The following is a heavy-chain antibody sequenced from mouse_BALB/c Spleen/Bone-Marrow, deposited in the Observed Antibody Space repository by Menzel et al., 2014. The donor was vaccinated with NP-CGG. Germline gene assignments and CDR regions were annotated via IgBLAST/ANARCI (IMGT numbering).Heavy chain of an antibody. V-gene: IGHV5-6-4*01. J-gene: IGHJ3*01. D-gene: IGHD1-2*01. CDR3: TREDYGYTFAY. CDR1: GFTFSSYT. CDR2: ISSGGSYT. Sequence: EVQLVESGGGLVKPGGSLKLSCAASGFTFSSYTMSWVRQTPEKRLEWVATISSGGSYTYYPDSVKGRFTISRDNAKNTLYLQMSSLKSEDTAMYYCTREDYGYTFAYWGQGTLVTVFA.